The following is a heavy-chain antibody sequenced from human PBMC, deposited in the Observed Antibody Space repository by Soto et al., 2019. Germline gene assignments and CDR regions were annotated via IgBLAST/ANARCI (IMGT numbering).Heavy chain of an antibody. CDR1: GFTFSSYS. CDR2: ISSSSSTI. J-gene: IGHJ6*02. CDR3: VRDGCSSTSCHRNYYYYCMDV. D-gene: IGHD2-2*01. V-gene: IGHV3-48*02. Sequence: EVQLVESGGGLVQPGGSLRLSCAASGFTFSSYSMNWVRQAPGKGLEWVSYISSSSSTIYYADSVKGRFTISRDNAKNSVYLQINSLRDEDTAVSYCVRDGCSSTSCHRNYYYYCMDVWGQGTTVTVSS.